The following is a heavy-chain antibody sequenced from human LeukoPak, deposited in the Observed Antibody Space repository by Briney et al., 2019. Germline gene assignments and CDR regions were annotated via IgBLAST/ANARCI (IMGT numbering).Heavy chain of an antibody. Sequence: SETLSLTCTVSGGSVSSRPRFWAWIRQTPGKGLEWIGTIYYTGSANYNPSLKSRVTMSVDTSKDHFSLNLSSVTATDTAVYFCVRLLGGYFAGNTFDIWGQGTVVSVSS. CDR2: IYYTGSA. CDR3: VRLLGGYFAGNTFDI. D-gene: IGHD3-9*01. CDR1: GGSVSSRPRF. J-gene: IGHJ3*02. V-gene: IGHV4-39*02.